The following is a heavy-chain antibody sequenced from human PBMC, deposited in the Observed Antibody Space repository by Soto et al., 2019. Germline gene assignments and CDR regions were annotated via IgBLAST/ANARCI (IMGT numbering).Heavy chain of an antibody. CDR3: ARLVYDTRLNYMYFDS. Sequence: SETLSLTCAVSGVSISSGNWCTWVRQTPQRGLEYIGEIFHDGTANYYQSFERRVAISVDTSKNQFSLKLTALTAADTAIYFCARLVYDTRLNYMYFDSWGQGALVTVSS. J-gene: IGHJ4*02. V-gene: IGHV4-4*02. CDR2: IFHDGTA. CDR1: GVSISSGNW. D-gene: IGHD3-10*01.